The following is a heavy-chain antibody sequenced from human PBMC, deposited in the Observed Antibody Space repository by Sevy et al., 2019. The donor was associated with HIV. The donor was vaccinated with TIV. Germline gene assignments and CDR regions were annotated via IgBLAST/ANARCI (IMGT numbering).Heavy chain of an antibody. CDR3: ARDAGNYHDSSNYYYVYAFDI. CDR2: IYYDGST. J-gene: IGHJ3*02. CDR1: GGSIGRYY. D-gene: IGHD3-22*01. Sequence: SETLSLTCTVSGGSIGRYYWSWIRQSPGRGLEWIGYIYYDGSTDYNSSLKSRVTISLDTSKNQFSLSQNPLTAADTAVYYCARDAGNYHDSSNYYYVYAFDIWGQGTLVTVSS. V-gene: IGHV4-59*01.